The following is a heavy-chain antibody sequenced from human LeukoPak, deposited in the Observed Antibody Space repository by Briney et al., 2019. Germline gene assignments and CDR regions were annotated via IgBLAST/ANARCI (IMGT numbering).Heavy chain of an antibody. J-gene: IGHJ3*02. CDR3: ARASYYYYTTGLGAVDI. D-gene: IGHD3-22*01. CDR1: GFTFNDHA. V-gene: IGHV3-9*01. Sequence: GGSLRLSCAASGFTFNDHAMYWVRQAPGKGMEWVSGINWNSDNIGYADSVKGRFTISRDDAKNSLFLQMNSLRTEDTALYYCARASYYYYTTGLGAVDIWGQGTMVTVSS. CDR2: INWNSDNI.